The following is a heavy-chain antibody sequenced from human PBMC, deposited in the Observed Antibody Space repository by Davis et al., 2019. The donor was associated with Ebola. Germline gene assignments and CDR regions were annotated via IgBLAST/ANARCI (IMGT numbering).Heavy chain of an antibody. CDR2: ISSSSIYT. J-gene: IGHJ6*02. CDR3: ANLDV. V-gene: IGHV3-23*01. Sequence: GESLKISCAASGFTFSSYAMSWIRQAPGEGLEWISYISSSSIYTKYADSVKGRFTISRDNSKNTLYLQMNSLRAEDTAVYYCANLDVWGQGTTVTVSS. CDR1: GFTFSSYA.